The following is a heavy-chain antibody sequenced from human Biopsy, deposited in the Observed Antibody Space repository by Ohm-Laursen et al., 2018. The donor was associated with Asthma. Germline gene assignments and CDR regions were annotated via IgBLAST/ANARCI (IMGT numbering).Heavy chain of an antibody. V-gene: IGHV4-31*03. J-gene: IGHJ4*02. CDR2: IHHSGTS. CDR1: GDSITSGGCC. Sequence: SQTLSLTCTVSGDSITSGGCCWNWIRQHPGKGLEWIGYIHHSGTSNFNPSLKSRVSFSRDTSKNQFSLRLSSVTAADTAMYYCARIPRRSGSYFVDYWGQGTLVTVSS. CDR3: ARIPRRSGSYFVDY. D-gene: IGHD3-22*01.